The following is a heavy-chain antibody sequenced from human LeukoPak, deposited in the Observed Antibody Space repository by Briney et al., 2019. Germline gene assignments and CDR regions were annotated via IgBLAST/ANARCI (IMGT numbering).Heavy chain of an antibody. CDR1: GGSISTYF. CDR3: ARDAETSNDY. Sequence: SETLSLTCTVSGGSISTYFWSWIRQPAGKGLEWIGRIYTSGSTNYNPSLKSRVTISVDTSKNQFSLKLSSVTAADTAVYYCARDAETSNDYWGQGTLVTVSS. CDR2: IYTSGST. V-gene: IGHV4-4*07. J-gene: IGHJ4*02.